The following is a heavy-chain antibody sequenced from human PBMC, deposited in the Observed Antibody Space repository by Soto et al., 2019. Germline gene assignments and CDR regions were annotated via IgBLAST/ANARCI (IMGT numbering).Heavy chain of an antibody. Sequence: SVKVSCKASGGTFSSYAISWVRQAPGQGLEWMGGIIPIFGTANYAQKFQGRVTITADESTSTAYMELSSLRSEDTAVYYCARDLRSSGYYPYFDCWGQGTLVTVSS. V-gene: IGHV1-69*13. D-gene: IGHD3-22*01. CDR1: GGTFSSYA. J-gene: IGHJ4*02. CDR3: ARDLRSSGYYPYFDC. CDR2: IIPIFGTA.